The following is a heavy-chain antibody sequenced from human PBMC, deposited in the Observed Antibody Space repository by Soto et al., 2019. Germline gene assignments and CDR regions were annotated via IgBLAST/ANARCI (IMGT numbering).Heavy chain of an antibody. CDR1: GNTFTYRY. Sequence: QMQLVQSGAEVKKTGSSVTVSCKALGNTFTYRYLHWVRQAPGQALEWMGWITPFCGDVHYAQKFQERVTITRDRSINTAYMQMSSLRSEDTAMYFCAGGGAGSGPFTWELPDHWGQGTLVTVSS. CDR3: AGGGAGSGPFTWELPDH. D-gene: IGHD1-26*01. V-gene: IGHV1-45*02. CDR2: ITPFCGDV. J-gene: IGHJ4*02.